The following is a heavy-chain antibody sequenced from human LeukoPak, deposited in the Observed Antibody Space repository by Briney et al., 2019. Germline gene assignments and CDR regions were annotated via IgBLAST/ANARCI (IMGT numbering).Heavy chain of an antibody. Sequence: SETLSLTCTVSGGSTSSGDYYWSWIRQPPGKGLEWIGYIYYSGSTYYNPSLKSRVTISVDTSKNQFSLKLSSVTAADTAVYYCARGTAKYSSGNWFDPWGQGTLVTVSS. CDR1: GGSTSSGDYY. CDR3: ARGTAKYSSGNWFDP. CDR2: IYYSGST. J-gene: IGHJ5*02. V-gene: IGHV4-30-4*08. D-gene: IGHD6-25*01.